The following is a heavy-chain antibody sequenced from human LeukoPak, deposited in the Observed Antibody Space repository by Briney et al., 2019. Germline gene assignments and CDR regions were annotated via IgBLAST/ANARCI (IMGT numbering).Heavy chain of an antibody. CDR3: ARGSSGYYYSADY. Sequence: NSSETLSLTCTVTSGPISGHYWSWIRKPAGKEMQWIGRIYTSGATNYNPSLKSRVTISVDTSKNQFSLKLSSVTAADTAVYYCARGSSGYYYSADYWGQGTLVTVSS. J-gene: IGHJ4*02. CDR1: SGPISGHY. V-gene: IGHV4-4*07. D-gene: IGHD3-22*01. CDR2: IYTSGAT.